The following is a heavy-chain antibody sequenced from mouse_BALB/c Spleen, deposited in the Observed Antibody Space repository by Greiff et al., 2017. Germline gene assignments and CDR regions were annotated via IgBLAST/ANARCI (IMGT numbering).Heavy chain of an antibody. Sequence: VQLQQSGPGLVAPSQSLSITCTVSGFSLTGYGVNWVRQPPGKGLEWLGMIWGDGSTDYNSALKSRLSISKDNSKSQVFLKMNSLQTDDTARYYCARGGGNYLAWFAYWGQGTLVTVSA. CDR3: ARGGGNYLAWFAY. CDR2: IWGDGST. V-gene: IGHV2-6-7*01. D-gene: IGHD2-1*01. CDR1: GFSLTGYG. J-gene: IGHJ3*01.